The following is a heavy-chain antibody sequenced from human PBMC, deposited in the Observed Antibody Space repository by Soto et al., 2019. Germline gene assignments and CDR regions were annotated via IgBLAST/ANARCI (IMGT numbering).Heavy chain of an antibody. CDR1: GFTFSSYT. J-gene: IGHJ6*02. CDR2: IGESGTPT. V-gene: IGHV3-23*01. CDR3: ARYIPGVRYYGMDV. D-gene: IGHD2-2*01. Sequence: GGSLRLSCAAPGFTFSSYTMKWVRQAPGKGLEWVSLIGESGTPTYYADSVKGRFTISRDNSGNTLFLEMYSLRAEDTAVYYCARYIPGVRYYGMDVWGQGTTVTVSS.